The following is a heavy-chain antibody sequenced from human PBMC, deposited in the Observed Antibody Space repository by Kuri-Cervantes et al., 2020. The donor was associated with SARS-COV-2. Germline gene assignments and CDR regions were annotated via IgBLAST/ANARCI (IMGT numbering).Heavy chain of an antibody. CDR1: GGSFSGYF. D-gene: IGHD6-19*01. CDR2: INDSGRT. Sequence: SETLSLTCAVYGGSFSGYFWSWIRQPPGKGLEWIGDINDSGRTNYNPSLESRVAISVDTSKSQFSLRLSSVTAADTAVYYCARLRQWLLDYWGQGTLVTVSS. V-gene: IGHV4-34*01. CDR3: ARLRQWLLDY. J-gene: IGHJ4*02.